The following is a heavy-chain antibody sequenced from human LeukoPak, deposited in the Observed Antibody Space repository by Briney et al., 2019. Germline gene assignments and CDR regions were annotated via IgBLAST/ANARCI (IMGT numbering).Heavy chain of an antibody. J-gene: IGHJ4*02. CDR3: ARIRYYYHRGPDLDLYYFDY. D-gene: IGHD3-22*01. Sequence: GGSLRLSCAASGFTVNTYAMSWVRQAPGKGLEWVSGISDSGGSRHFADSVKGRFTISRDNSKNSLYLQMNSLRAEDTAVYYCARIRYYYHRGPDLDLYYFDYWGQGTLVTVSP. CDR1: GFTVNTYA. CDR2: ISDSGGSR. V-gene: IGHV3-23*01.